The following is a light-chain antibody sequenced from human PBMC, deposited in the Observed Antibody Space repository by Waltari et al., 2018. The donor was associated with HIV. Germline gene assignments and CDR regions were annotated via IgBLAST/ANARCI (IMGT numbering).Light chain of an antibody. J-gene: IGLJ2*01. CDR3: SSYSSSITLYVV. CDR2: EVS. CDR1: SSDVGSYNF. Sequence: QSALTQPASVSGSPGQSITISCTGTSSDVGSYNFVSLYQQHPGKAPKLMIYEVSKRPSGVSNRFSGSKSGNTASLTISGLQAEDEADYYCSSYSSSITLYVVFGGGTKLTVL. V-gene: IGLV2-14*02.